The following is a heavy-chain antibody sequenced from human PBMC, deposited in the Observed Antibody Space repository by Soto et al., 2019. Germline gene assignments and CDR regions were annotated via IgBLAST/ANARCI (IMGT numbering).Heavy chain of an antibody. V-gene: IGHV4-34*01. D-gene: IGHD3-22*01. J-gene: IGHJ3*02. CDR2: INHSGST. CDR1: GGSFSGYY. Sequence: SETLSLTCAVYGGSFSGYYWSWIRQPPGKGLEWIGEINHSGSTNYNPSLKSRVTISVDTSKNQFSLKLSSVTAADTAVYYCATPTDNYDSSGYYTRRAFDIWGQGTMVTVSS. CDR3: ATPTDNYDSSGYYTRRAFDI.